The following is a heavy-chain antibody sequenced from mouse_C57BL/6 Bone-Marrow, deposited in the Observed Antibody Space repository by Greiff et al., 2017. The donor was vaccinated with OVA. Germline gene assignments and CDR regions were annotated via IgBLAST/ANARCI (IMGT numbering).Heavy chain of an antibody. CDR1: GFTFSDFY. J-gene: IGHJ1*03. CDR2: SRNKANDYTT. CDR3: ARDDYYWYFDV. V-gene: IGHV7-1*01. Sequence: EVKVVESGGGLVQSGRSLRLSCATSGFTFSDFYMEWVRHAPGKGLEWIAASRNKANDYTTEYSASVKGRFIVSRDTSQSILYLQMNALRAEDTAMYYCARDDYYWYFDVWGTGTTVTVSS.